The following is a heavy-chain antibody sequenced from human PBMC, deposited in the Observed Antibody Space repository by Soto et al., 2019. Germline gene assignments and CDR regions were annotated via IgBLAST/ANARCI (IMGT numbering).Heavy chain of an antibody. CDR3: ARQAFYAILTGSVYGMEV. J-gene: IGHJ6*02. CDR1: GYSFTNYW. Sequence: GESLKISCKVSGYSFTNYWIGWLRRVPGKVLEWMGLISPSDSATRYSPSFQGQVTISADKSISTAYLQWSSLKASDTAVYYCARQAFYAILTGSVYGMEVWGQGTTVTVSS. D-gene: IGHD3-9*01. CDR2: ISPSDSAT. V-gene: IGHV5-51*01.